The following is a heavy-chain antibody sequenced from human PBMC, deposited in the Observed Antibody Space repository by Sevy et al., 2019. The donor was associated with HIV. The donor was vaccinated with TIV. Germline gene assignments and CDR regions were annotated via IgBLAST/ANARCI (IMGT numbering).Heavy chain of an antibody. J-gene: IGHJ4*02. Sequence: GGSLRLSCAASGFTFAKYSMSWVRQAPGKGLEWVSTFSFGCGRINYADSVKGRFTISRDDSKNTLFLQMNSLRAEDTATYFCAREGSTQPHDYWGQGTLLTVAS. V-gene: IGHV3-23*01. D-gene: IGHD3-10*01. CDR3: AREGSTQPHDY. CDR2: FSFGCGRI. CDR1: GFTFAKYS.